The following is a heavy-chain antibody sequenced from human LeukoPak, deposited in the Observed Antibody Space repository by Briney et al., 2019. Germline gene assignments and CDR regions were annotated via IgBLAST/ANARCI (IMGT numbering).Heavy chain of an antibody. Sequence: SETLSLTCTVSGGSISSSSYYWGWIRQPPGKGLEWIGSIYYSGSTYYNPSLKSRVTISVDTSKNQFSLKLSSVTAADTAVYYCARDSLYYDSSGYSIDYWGQGTLVTVSS. J-gene: IGHJ4*02. V-gene: IGHV4-39*07. CDR1: GGSISSSSYY. CDR3: ARDSLYYDSSGYSIDY. D-gene: IGHD3-22*01. CDR2: IYYSGST.